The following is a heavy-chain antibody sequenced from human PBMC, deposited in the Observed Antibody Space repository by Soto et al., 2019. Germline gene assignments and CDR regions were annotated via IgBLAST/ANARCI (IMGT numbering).Heavy chain of an antibody. J-gene: IGHJ4*02. CDR1: GFTFSDYY. CDR2: ISSSSSYT. CDR3: ARVVWSSGSFDY. Sequence: GGSLRLSCAASGFTFSDYYMSWIRQAPGKGLEWVSYISSSSSYTNYADSVKGRFTISRDNAKNSVFLQMNSLRDEDTAVYYCARVVWSSGSFDYWGQGTLVTVSS. D-gene: IGHD3-22*01. V-gene: IGHV3-11*06.